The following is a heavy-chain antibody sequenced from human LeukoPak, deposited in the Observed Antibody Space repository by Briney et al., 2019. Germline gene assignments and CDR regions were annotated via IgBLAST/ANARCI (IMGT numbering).Heavy chain of an antibody. CDR2: IRYDGSNK. Sequence: PRGSLRLSCAASGFTFSSYGMHWVRQAPGKGLEWVAVIRYDGSNKYYADSVKGRFTISRDNSKNTLYLQMNSLRADDTAVYYCALEDYGGYVGIPFRPYLPGGAFDIWGQGTMVTVSS. CDR3: ALEDYGGYVGIPFRPYLPGGAFDI. CDR1: GFTFSSYG. J-gene: IGHJ3*02. V-gene: IGHV3-30*02. D-gene: IGHD4-17*01.